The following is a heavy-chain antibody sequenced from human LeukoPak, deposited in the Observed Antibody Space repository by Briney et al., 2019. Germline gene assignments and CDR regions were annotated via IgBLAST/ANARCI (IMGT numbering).Heavy chain of an antibody. CDR3: ARDLRYFDWSGQFDY. Sequence: GGSLRLSCAASGFTFSSYSMNWVRQAPGKGLEWVSSISSSSSYIYYADSVKGRFTISRDNDKNSLYLQMNSLRAEDTAVYYCARDLRYFDWSGQFDYWGQGTLVTVSS. J-gene: IGHJ4*02. CDR1: GFTFSSYS. V-gene: IGHV3-21*01. CDR2: ISSSSSYI. D-gene: IGHD3-9*01.